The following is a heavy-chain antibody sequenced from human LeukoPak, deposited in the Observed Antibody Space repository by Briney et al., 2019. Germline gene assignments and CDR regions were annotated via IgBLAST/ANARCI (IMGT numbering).Heavy chain of an antibody. CDR2: ISGSGGST. Sequence: GGSLRLSCAASGFTFSSYAMSWVRQAPGKGLEWVSAISGSGGSTYYADSVKGRFTISRDNSKNTLYLQMNSLRAEDTAVYYCARRSVILTYYYDGSGLSYFDYWGQGTLVTVSS. V-gene: IGHV3-23*01. D-gene: IGHD3-22*01. CDR1: GFTFSSYA. CDR3: ARRSVILTYYYDGSGLSYFDY. J-gene: IGHJ4*02.